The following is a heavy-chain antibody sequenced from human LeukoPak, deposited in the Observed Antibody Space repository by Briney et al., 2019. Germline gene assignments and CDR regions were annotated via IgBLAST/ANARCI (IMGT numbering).Heavy chain of an antibody. D-gene: IGHD3-9*01. Sequence: SETLSLTCTVSGGSISSYYWSWIRQPPGKGLEWIGYIYYSGSTNYNPSPKSRVTISGDTSKHQFSLKLSSVTAADKAVYYCARLNYDILTGYYISFDYWGQGTLVTVSS. CDR2: IYYSGST. V-gene: IGHV4-59*08. CDR3: ARLNYDILTGYYISFDY. CDR1: GGSISSYY. J-gene: IGHJ4*02.